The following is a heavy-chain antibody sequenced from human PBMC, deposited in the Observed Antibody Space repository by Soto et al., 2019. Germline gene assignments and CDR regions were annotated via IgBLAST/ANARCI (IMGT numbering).Heavy chain of an antibody. J-gene: IGHJ4*02. CDR3: ASSIAAAGTSFDY. CDR2: IYYSGST. Sequence: PSETLSLTCTVSGGSISSYYWSWIRQPPGKGLEWIGYIYYSGSTNYNPSLKSRVTISVDTSKNQFSLKLSSVTAAGTAVYYCASSIAAAGTSFDYWGQGTLVTVSS. V-gene: IGHV4-59*08. CDR1: GGSISSYY. D-gene: IGHD6-13*01.